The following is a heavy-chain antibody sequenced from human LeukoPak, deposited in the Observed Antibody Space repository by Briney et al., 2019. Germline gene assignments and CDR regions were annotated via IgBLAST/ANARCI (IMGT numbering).Heavy chain of an antibody. V-gene: IGHV1-18*01. CDR1: GYTFTSYG. D-gene: IGHD3-16*02. CDR3: ARDDYVWGSYRLFGFGSPENYFDY. J-gene: IGHJ4*02. CDR2: ISAYNGNT. Sequence: ASVKVSCKDSGYTFTSYGISWVRQAPGQGLEWMGWISAYNGNTNYEQHLQGRVTMTTNTSTSPAHIELKILRSDDTAVYYCARDDYVWGSYRLFGFGSPENYFDYWGQRTLVTVSS.